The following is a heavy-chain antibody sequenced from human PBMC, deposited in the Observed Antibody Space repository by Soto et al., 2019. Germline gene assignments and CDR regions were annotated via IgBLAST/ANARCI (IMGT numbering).Heavy chain of an antibody. J-gene: IGHJ4*02. V-gene: IGHV3-30*18. Sequence: GGPLRLSCAASGFNFSDYAMHWVRQAPGKGLEWLAIISYEGSNKYSAGSVKGRFTISRDNSKNTLYLQMNSLRPEDTAVYYCAKDWATPVAGRFLDSWGQGTPVTVSS. D-gene: IGHD6-19*01. CDR1: GFNFSDYA. CDR3: AKDWATPVAGRFLDS. CDR2: ISYEGSNK.